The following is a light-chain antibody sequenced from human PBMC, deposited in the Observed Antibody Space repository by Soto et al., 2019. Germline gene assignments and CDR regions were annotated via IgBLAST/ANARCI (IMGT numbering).Light chain of an antibody. J-gene: IGKJ5*01. CDR1: QSVGSNY. CDR2: GAS. V-gene: IGKV3-20*01. Sequence: ENVLTQSPGTLSLSPGERATLSCRASQSVGSNYLAWYQQTPGQAPRLLIHGASTRATGIPDRFSGSGSGTDFTLTLSRLASEDSAVYYCHQYASSPLTFGQGTRLEIK. CDR3: HQYASSPLT.